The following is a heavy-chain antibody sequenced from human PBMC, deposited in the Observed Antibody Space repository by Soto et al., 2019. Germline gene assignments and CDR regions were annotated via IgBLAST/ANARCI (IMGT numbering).Heavy chain of an antibody. Sequence: SETLSLTCTFSGGSISSGDYYWSWIRQPPGKGLEWIGYIYYSGSTYYNPSLKSRVTISVDTSKNQFSLKLSSVTAADTAVYYCASFYSGSYNPFGYWGQGTLVTVSS. CDR3: ASFYSGSYNPFGY. J-gene: IGHJ4*02. V-gene: IGHV4-30-4*01. D-gene: IGHD1-26*01. CDR1: GGSISSGDYY. CDR2: IYYSGST.